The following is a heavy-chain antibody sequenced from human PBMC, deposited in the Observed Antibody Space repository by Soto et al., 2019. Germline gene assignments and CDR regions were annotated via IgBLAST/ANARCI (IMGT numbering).Heavy chain of an antibody. CDR1: GYTFTSYA. Sequence: GASVKVSCKASGYTFTSYAMHWVRQAPGQRLEWMGWINAGNGNTKYSQKFQGRVTITRDTSASTAYMELSSLRSEDTSVYYCARSVVVRAAPDYWGQGTLVTVSS. J-gene: IGHJ4*02. CDR2: INAGNGNT. V-gene: IGHV1-3*01. D-gene: IGHD2-2*01. CDR3: ARSVVVRAAPDY.